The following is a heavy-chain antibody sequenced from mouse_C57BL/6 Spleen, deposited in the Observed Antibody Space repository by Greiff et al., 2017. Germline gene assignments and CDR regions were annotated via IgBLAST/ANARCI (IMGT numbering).Heavy chain of an antibody. CDR1: GYTFTDYY. CDR2: INPNYGGT. J-gene: IGHJ1*03. D-gene: IGHD2-2*01. Sequence: EVQLQQSGPELVKPGASVKISCKASGYTFTDYYMNWVKQSHGKSLEWIGDINPNYGGTSYNQKFKGKATLTVDKSSSTAYMELRSLTSEDSAVYYCARSGLPYWYFDVWGTGTTVTVSS. CDR3: ARSGLPYWYFDV. V-gene: IGHV1-26*01.